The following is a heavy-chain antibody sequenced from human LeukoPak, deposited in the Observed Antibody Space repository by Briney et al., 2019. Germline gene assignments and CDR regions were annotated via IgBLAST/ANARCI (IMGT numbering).Heavy chain of an antibody. CDR2: IYYSGST. V-gene: IGHV4-59*01. J-gene: IGHJ4*02. D-gene: IGHD6-13*01. CDR1: GGSISSYY. CDR3: ARDHLLAAAATEGNY. Sequence: SETLSLTCTVSGGSISSYYWSWIRQPPGKGLEWIGYIYYSGSTNYNPSLKSRVTISVDTSKNQFSLKLSSVTAEDTAVYYCARDHLLAAAATEGNYWGQGTLVTVSS.